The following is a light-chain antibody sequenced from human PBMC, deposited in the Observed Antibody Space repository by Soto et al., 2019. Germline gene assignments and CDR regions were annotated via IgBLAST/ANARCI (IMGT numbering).Light chain of an antibody. J-gene: IGLJ1*01. V-gene: IGLV1-40*01. CDR1: SSNIGAGYD. Sequence: SVLTQPPSVSGAPGQRVTISCTGSSSNIGAGYDVHWYQQLPGTAPKLLIYGNSNRPSGVPDRFSGSKSGTSASLAITGLQAEDEADYYCQSYDSSLSVNYVFGTGTKVTV. CDR3: QSYDSSLSVNYV. CDR2: GNS.